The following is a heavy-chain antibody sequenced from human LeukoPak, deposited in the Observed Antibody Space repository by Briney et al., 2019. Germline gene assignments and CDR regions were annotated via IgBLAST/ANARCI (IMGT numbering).Heavy chain of an antibody. Sequence: SGGSLRLSCAASGFTFSDHYMDWVRQAPGKGLEWVGRTRNKANSYTTEYAASVKGRFTISRDDSKNSLYLQMNSLKTEDTAVYYCTTTDSGYYGDAFDIWGQGTMVTVSS. CDR2: TRNKANSYTT. CDR1: GFTFSDHY. V-gene: IGHV3-72*01. CDR3: TTTDSGYYGDAFDI. D-gene: IGHD3-22*01. J-gene: IGHJ3*02.